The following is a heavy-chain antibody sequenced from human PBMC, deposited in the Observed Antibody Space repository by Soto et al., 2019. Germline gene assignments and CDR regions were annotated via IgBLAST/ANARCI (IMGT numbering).Heavy chain of an antibody. Sequence: QLQLQESGPGLVKPSETLSLTCTVSGGSISSSSYYWGWIRQPPGKGPEWIGSIYYSGSTYYNPSLKSRVPISVDTSKNQFSLKLSSVTAADTAVYYCAKYPGYSSGWYERWGQGTLVTVSS. D-gene: IGHD6-19*01. V-gene: IGHV4-39*01. CDR3: AKYPGYSSGWYER. CDR1: GGSISSSSYY. CDR2: IYYSGST. J-gene: IGHJ4*02.